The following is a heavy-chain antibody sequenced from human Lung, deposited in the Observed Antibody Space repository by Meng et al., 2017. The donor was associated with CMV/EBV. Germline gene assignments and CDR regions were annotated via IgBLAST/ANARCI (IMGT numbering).Heavy chain of an antibody. V-gene: IGHV3-23*03. CDR2: IYSGDSST. J-gene: IGHJ4*02. CDR3: AKVRSGWYYDD. CDR1: GFTFSSYA. D-gene: IGHD6-19*01. Sequence: GGSLRLXCAASGFTFSSYAMSWVRQAPGKGLECVSFIYSGDSSTSYADSVKGRFTISRDNSKNTLYLQMNSLRAEDTAVYYCAKVRSGWYYDDLGQGTLVTVSS.